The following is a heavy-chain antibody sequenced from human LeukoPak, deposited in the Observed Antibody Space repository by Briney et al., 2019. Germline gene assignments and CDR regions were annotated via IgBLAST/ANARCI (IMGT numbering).Heavy chain of an antibody. CDR3: AGTYYYDSSGYYHYSL. V-gene: IGHV4-34*01. J-gene: IGHJ4*02. D-gene: IGHD3-22*01. CDR2: INHSGST. CDR1: GGSFSGYY. Sequence: SETLSLTCAVYGGSFSGYYWSWIRQPPGKGLEWIGEINHSGSTNYNPSLKSRVTISTDTSKNQFPLKLSSVTAADTAVYYCAGTYYYDSSGYYHYSLWGQGTLVTVSS.